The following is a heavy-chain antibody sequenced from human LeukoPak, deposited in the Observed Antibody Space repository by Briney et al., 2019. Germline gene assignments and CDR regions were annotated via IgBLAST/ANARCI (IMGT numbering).Heavy chain of an antibody. Sequence: SETLSPTCAVYGGSFSGYYWSWIRQPPGKGLEWIGEINHSGSTNYNPSLKSRVTISVDTSKNQFSLKLSSVTAADTAVYYCARGPIYYYYYYMDVWGKGTTVTVSS. CDR1: GGSFSGYY. J-gene: IGHJ6*03. CDR2: INHSGST. CDR3: ARGPIYYYYYYMDV. V-gene: IGHV4-34*01.